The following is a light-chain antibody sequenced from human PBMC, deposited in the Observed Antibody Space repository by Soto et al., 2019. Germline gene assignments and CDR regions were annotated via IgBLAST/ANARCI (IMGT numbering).Light chain of an antibody. CDR2: GAS. J-gene: IGKJ1*01. CDR1: QSVSSSY. CDR3: QQYGSSPRT. V-gene: IGKV3-20*01. Sequence: EIVLTQSPGTLSLSPGERATLSCRASQSVSSSYLAWYPQKPGQAPRLLIYGASSRSTGIPDRFSGSGSGTHFTLSIIRLEPEDFAVYYCQQYGSSPRTFGQGTKLEIK.